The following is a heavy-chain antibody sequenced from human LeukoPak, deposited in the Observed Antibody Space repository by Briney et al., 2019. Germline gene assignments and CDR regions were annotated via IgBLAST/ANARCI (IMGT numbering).Heavy chain of an antibody. V-gene: IGHV1-69*19. D-gene: IGHD5-18*01. J-gene: IGHJ3*02. CDR2: IIPIFGTA. CDR1: GGTFSSYA. CDR3: ATYVDTAMVVDAFDI. Sequence: GASVKVSCKASGGTFSSYAISWVRQAPGQGLEWRGGIIPIFGTANYAQKFQGRVTITADESTSTAYMELSSLRSEDTAVYHCATYVDTAMVVDAFDIWGQGTMVTVSS.